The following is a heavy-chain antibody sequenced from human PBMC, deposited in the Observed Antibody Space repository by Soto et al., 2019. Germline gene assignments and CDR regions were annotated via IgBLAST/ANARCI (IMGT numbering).Heavy chain of an antibody. V-gene: IGHV3-30*03. CDR2: ISYDGSNK. CDR1: GFTFSSYG. J-gene: IGHJ4*02. Sequence: QVQLVESGGGVVQPGRSLRLSCAASGFTFSSYGMHWVRQAPGKGLEWVAVISYDGSNKYYADSVKGRFTISRDNSKNTLYLEMNRLRAEDTAVYSCVRGDIVVVVAATPFDYWGQGTLVTVSS. D-gene: IGHD2-15*01. CDR3: VRGDIVVVVAATPFDY.